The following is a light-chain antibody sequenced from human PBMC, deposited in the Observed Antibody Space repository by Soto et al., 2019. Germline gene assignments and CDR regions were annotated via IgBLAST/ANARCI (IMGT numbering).Light chain of an antibody. V-gene: IGKV1-33*01. CDR3: QQYDSLPYT. CDR1: EDITNY. Sequence: DIQMTQSPSSLSASVGDRVTITCQASEDITNYLNWYQQKPGKVPKLLIYDASNLEVGVPSRFSGSGSGTDFTFTISSLQPEDIATYYCQQYDSLPYTFGQGTKLEIK. J-gene: IGKJ2*01. CDR2: DAS.